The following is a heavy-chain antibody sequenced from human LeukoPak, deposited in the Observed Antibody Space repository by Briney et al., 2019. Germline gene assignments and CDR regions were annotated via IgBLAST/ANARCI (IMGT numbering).Heavy chain of an antibody. Sequence: SETLSLTCTISGASISTGGFYWTWIRQPPGEGLEWIGYIYYTGSVDYNASLKSRLTISLDTSKNRFSLKLNSVTAADTAVYYCARDHSYYFGSQTSTLNVWGQGTAVTVSS. CDR2: IYYTGSV. D-gene: IGHD3-10*01. J-gene: IGHJ6*02. V-gene: IGHV4-31*03. CDR1: GASISTGGFY. CDR3: ARDHSYYFGSQTSTLNV.